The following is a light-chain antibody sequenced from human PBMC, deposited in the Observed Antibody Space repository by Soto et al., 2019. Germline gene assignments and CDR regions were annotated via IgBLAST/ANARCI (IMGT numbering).Light chain of an antibody. CDR1: QNIAEY. CDR3: QQSYTTPVYS. CDR2: AAS. V-gene: IGKV1-39*01. J-gene: IGKJ2*01. Sequence: DIQMTQSPSSLSASVGDRVTITCRASQNIAEYLNWYQQKPGKAPKLLIYAASNLQSGVPSRFSGSGSGTDFTLTISSLQPEDFATYFCQQSYTTPVYSFGQGTKLEIK.